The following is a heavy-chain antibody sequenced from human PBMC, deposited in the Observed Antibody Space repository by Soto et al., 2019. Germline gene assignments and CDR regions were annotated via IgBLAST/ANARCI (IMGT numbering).Heavy chain of an antibody. D-gene: IGHD2-8*02. CDR1: GFSFSAYA. J-gene: IGHJ1*01. Sequence: QVQLVESGGGGFQPGRSLRLSCAASGFSFSAYAIHWVRQAPGNGLEWVALISYDETTTYYADSVKGRFTISRDNSKNTLYLQMNSLRSEDTAVYYCVRARQNLVVNEYFQYWGQGTLVIVSS. V-gene: IGHV3-30-3*01. CDR2: ISYDETTT. CDR3: VRARQNLVVNEYFQY.